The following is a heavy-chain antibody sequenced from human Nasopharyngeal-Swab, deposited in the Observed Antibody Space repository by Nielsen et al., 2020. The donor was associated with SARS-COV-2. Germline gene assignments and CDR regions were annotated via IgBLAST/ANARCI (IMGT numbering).Heavy chain of an antibody. CDR3: AKDRDSGDDSDDYYHYYGMDV. V-gene: IGHV3-23*01. J-gene: IGHJ6*02. CDR2: ISGSDHTT. D-gene: IGHD5-12*01. CDR1: GLTFRSYA. Sequence: GESLKISCAASGLTFRSYAISWVRQAPGKGPEWVSVISGSDHTTYYADSVKGRFTISRDNSKNTVNLQMNSLRVEDTAIYYCAKDRDSGDDSDDYYHYYGMDVWGQGTTVTVFS.